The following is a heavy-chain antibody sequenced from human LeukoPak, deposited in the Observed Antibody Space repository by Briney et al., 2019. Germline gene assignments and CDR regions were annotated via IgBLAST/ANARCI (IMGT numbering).Heavy chain of an antibody. CDR1: GFTFSSHS. D-gene: IGHD3-10*01. CDR3: ASGGSENAFDI. Sequence: GGSLRLSCAASGFTFSSHSMTWVRQAPGKGLEWVALITSGSVNKYYADSVKGRFTISRDNAKNSLYLQMNSLRAEDTAVYYCASGGSENAFDIWGQGTMVTVSS. V-gene: IGHV3-21*01. J-gene: IGHJ3*02. CDR2: ITSGSVNK.